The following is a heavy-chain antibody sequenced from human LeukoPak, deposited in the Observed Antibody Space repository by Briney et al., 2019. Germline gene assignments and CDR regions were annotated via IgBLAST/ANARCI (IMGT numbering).Heavy chain of an antibody. CDR2: INPNSGGT. D-gene: IGHD3-10*01. CDR3: ARGDEWFGELKGNNWFDP. Sequence: ASVKVSCKASGYTFTGYYMHWVRQAPGQGLEWMGWINPNSGGTNYAQKFQGWVTMTRDTSISTAYMELSRLRSDDAAVYYCARGDEWFGELKGNNWFDPWGQGTLVTVSS. V-gene: IGHV1-2*04. CDR1: GYTFTGYY. J-gene: IGHJ5*02.